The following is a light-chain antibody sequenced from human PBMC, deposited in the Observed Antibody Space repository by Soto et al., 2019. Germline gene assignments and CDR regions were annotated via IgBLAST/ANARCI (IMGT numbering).Light chain of an antibody. V-gene: IGLV2-8*01. CDR3: CSYAASNRLE. J-gene: IGLJ2*01. CDR2: EVS. CDR1: SSDVGGYNY. Sequence: QSALTQPPSASGSPGQSVTISCTGTSSDVGGYNYVSWYQHHPGKAPKLMIYEVSKRPSGVPDRFSGSKSGNTASLTVSGLQAEDEADYYCCSYAASNRLEFGGVTKVTVL.